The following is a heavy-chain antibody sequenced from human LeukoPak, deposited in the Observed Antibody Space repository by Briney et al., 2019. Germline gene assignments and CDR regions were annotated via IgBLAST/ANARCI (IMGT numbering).Heavy chain of an antibody. V-gene: IGHV1-18*01. CDR1: GYTFTSYG. CDR2: ISAYNGNT. CDR3: ARGYRLTGTTPSNWFDP. J-gene: IGHJ5*02. Sequence: ASVKVSCKASGYTFTSYGISWVRQAPGQGLEWMGWISAYNGNTNYAQKLQGRVTMTTDTSTSTAYMELRSLGSDDTAVYYCARGYRLTGTTPSNWFDPWGQGTLVTVSS. D-gene: IGHD1-7*01.